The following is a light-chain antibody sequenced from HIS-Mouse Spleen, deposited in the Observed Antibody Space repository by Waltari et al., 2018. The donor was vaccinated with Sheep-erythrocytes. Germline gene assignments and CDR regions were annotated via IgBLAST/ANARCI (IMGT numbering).Light chain of an antibody. CDR3: CSYAGSYTVV. CDR1: SSDVGGYIY. J-gene: IGLJ2*01. Sequence: QSALTQPRSVSGSPGQSVTISCTGTSSDVGGYIYVSWYQPHPGKAPKLMIYDVSKRPSGVPDRFSGSKSGNTASLTISGLQAEDEADYYCCSYAGSYTVVFGGGTKLTVL. CDR2: DVS. V-gene: IGLV2-11*01.